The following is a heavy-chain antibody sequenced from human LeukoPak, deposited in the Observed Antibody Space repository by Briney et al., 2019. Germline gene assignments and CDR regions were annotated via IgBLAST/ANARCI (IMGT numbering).Heavy chain of an antibody. CDR1: GFTVSSNY. Sequence: GGSLRLSCAASGFTVSSNYMNWVRQAPGKGLEWVSVIYSGGTTYYADSVEGRFTISRDNSKNMLYLQTNSLRAEDTAVYYCARDGNVVATIGLDYWGQGTLVTVSS. J-gene: IGHJ4*02. CDR3: ARDGNVVATIGLDY. V-gene: IGHV3-53*01. CDR2: IYSGGTT. D-gene: IGHD5-12*01.